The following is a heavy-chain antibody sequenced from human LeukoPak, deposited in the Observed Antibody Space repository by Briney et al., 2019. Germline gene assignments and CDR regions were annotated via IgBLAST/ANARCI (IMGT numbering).Heavy chain of an antibody. CDR1: GGSFSGYY. J-gene: IGHJ4*02. D-gene: IGHD3-16*02. V-gene: IGHV4-34*01. CDR3: ARGRSDYVWGSYRLPFDD. CDR2: INHSGST. Sequence: KSSETLSLTYAVYGGSFSGYYWSWIRQPPGKGLEWIGEINHSGSTNYNPSLKSRVTISVDTSKNQFSLKLSSVTAADTAIYYCARGRSDYVWGSYRLPFDDWGQGTLVTVSS.